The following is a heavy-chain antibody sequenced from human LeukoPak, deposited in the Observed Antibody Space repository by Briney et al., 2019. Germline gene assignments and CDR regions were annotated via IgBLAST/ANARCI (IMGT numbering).Heavy chain of an antibody. V-gene: IGHV3-21*01. Sequence: GGSLRLSCAASGFTFSSYSMNWVRQAPGKGLEWVSSISSSSSYIYYADSVKGRFTISRDNAKNSLYLQMNSLRAEDTAVYYCAKDLAAAGRGGDWFDPWGQGTLVTVSS. CDR1: GFTFSSYS. D-gene: IGHD6-13*01. J-gene: IGHJ5*02. CDR3: AKDLAAAGRGGDWFDP. CDR2: ISSSSSYI.